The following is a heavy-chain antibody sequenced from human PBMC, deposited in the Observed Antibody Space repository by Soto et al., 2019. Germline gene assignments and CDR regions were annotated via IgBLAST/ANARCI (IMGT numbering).Heavy chain of an antibody. CDR2: IIPSFGTA. CDR3: AKVMGYSGYEGSDY. Sequence: QVQLVQSGAEVKKPGSSVKVSCKASGGTFSSYAISWVRQAPGQGLEWMGGIIPSFGTANYAQKFQGRVTITADESTSTADMELSSMRSEDTAVYYCAKVMGYSGYEGSDYWGQGTLVTVSS. D-gene: IGHD5-12*01. CDR1: GGTFSSYA. J-gene: IGHJ4*02. V-gene: IGHV1-69*01.